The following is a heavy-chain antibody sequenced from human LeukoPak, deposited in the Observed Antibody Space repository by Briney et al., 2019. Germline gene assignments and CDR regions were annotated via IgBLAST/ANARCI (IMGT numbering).Heavy chain of an antibody. D-gene: IGHD2-21*01. J-gene: IGHJ4*02. CDR2: ISGSGGST. V-gene: IGHV3-23*01. CDR3: AKFLPTHIVVANYYFDY. Sequence: GGSLRLSXAASGFTFSSYAMSWVRQTPGKGLEWVSAISGSGGSTYYADSVKGRFTISRDNSKNTLYLQMNSLRAEDTAVYYCAKFLPTHIVVANYYFDYWGQGTLVTVSS. CDR1: GFTFSSYA.